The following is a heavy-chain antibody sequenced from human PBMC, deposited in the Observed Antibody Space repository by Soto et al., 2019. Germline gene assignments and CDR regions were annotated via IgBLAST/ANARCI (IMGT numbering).Heavy chain of an antibody. V-gene: IGHV4-39*01. J-gene: IGHJ5*02. D-gene: IGHD6-13*01. CDR1: GGSISSSSYY. Sequence: SETLSLTCTVSGGSISSSSYYWGWIRQPPGKGLEWIGSIYYSGSTYYNPSLKSRVTISVDTSKNQFSLKLSSVTAADTAVYYCARQGRRQQLVRGWFDPWGQGTLVTVSS. CDR3: ARQGRRQQLVRGWFDP. CDR2: IYYSGST.